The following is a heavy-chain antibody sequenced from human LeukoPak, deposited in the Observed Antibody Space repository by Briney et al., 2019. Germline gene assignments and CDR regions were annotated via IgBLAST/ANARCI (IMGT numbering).Heavy chain of an antibody. CDR3: ARFDRGYSGYDTYYYYGMDV. D-gene: IGHD5-12*01. CDR2: ISSSSSYI. J-gene: IGHJ6*02. V-gene: IGHV3-21*01. Sequence: GGSLRLSCAASGFTFSSYSMNWVRQAPGKGLEWVSSISSSSSYIYYADSVKGRFTISRDNAKNSLYLQMNSLRAEDTAVYYCARFDRGYSGYDTYYYYGMDVWGQGTTVTVSS. CDR1: GFTFSSYS.